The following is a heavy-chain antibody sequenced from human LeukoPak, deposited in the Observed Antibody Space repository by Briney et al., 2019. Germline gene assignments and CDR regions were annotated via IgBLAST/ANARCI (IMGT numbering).Heavy chain of an antibody. CDR2: IKQDGSEK. CDR1: GFTFSSDW. Sequence: GRSLRLSCAASGFTFSSDWMSWVRQAPGKGLEWVANIKQDGSEKYYVDSVKGRFTISRDNAKNSLYLQMNRLRAEDTAVYYCATRYGYWGQGTLVTVSS. V-gene: IGHV3-7*01. J-gene: IGHJ4*02. D-gene: IGHD3-16*01. CDR3: ATRYGY.